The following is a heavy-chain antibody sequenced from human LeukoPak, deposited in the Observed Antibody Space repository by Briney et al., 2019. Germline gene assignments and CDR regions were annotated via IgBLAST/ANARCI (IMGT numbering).Heavy chain of an antibody. CDR2: ISSSGSTI. V-gene: IGHV3-11*04. J-gene: IGHJ4*02. Sequence: GGSLRLSCAASGFTFSDYYMSWIRQAPGKGLEWLSYISSSGSTIYYADSVKGRFTISRDNAKNSLCLQMNSLRAEDTAVYYCARGDKRVTFGGVSVPFDYWGQGTLVIVSS. D-gene: IGHD3-16*02. CDR1: GFTFSDYY. CDR3: ARGDKRVTFGGVSVPFDY.